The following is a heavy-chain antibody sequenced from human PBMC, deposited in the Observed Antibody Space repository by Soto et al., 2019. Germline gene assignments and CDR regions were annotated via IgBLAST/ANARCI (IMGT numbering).Heavy chain of an antibody. D-gene: IGHD6-13*01. CDR1: GGSISSGGYS. Sequence: SETLSLTCAVSGGSISSGGYSWSWIRQPPGKGLEWIGYIYHSGSTYYNPSLKSRVTISVDRSKNQFSLKLSSVTAADTAVYYCASSLSIAAAGILPFDYWGQGTLVTVS. J-gene: IGHJ4*02. CDR3: ASSLSIAAAGILPFDY. V-gene: IGHV4-30-2*01. CDR2: IYHSGST.